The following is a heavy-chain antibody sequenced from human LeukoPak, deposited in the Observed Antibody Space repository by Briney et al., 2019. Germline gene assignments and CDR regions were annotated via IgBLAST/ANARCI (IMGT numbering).Heavy chain of an antibody. CDR2: ISSSGSYI. D-gene: IGHD5-18*01. CDR3: ARGSGVQVWSSLDY. Sequence: PGGSLRLSCAASAFTFSSCSMNWVRQAPGKGLEWVSSISSSGSYIYYADSVRGRFTISRDNAKNSLHLQMNSLRAEDTAVYYCARGSGVQVWSSLDYWGQGTLVTVSS. V-gene: IGHV3-21*01. CDR1: AFTFSSCS. J-gene: IGHJ4*02.